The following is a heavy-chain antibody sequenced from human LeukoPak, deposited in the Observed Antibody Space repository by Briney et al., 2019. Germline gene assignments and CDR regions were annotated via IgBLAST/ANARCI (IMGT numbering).Heavy chain of an antibody. Sequence: GGSLRLSCAASGFTFSSYGMHWVRQAPGKGLEWVAVISYDGSNKYYADSVKGRFTISRDNSKNTLYLQMNSLRAEDTAVYYCAKAAREVGAEVDYWGQGTLVTVSS. V-gene: IGHV3-30*18. CDR1: GFTFSSYG. CDR3: AKAAREVGAEVDY. CDR2: ISYDGSNK. J-gene: IGHJ4*02. D-gene: IGHD1-26*01.